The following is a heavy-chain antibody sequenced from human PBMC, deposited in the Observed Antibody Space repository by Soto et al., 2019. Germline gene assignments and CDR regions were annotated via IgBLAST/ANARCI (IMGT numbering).Heavy chain of an antibody. D-gene: IGHD2-21*01. J-gene: IGHJ6*03. Sequence: QVQLVQSGAEVKRPGASVKVSCKASGYTFTSFDIHWVRQAPGQGLEWMGWMNPNSGNTDYEQRFQGRVTMTRDTSIITAYMELSSLRSEDTAVYYCARAPCAMSSYLDVWGKGTTVTVSS. CDR1: GYTFTSFD. CDR3: ARAPCAMSSYLDV. CDR2: MNPNSGNT. V-gene: IGHV1-8*01.